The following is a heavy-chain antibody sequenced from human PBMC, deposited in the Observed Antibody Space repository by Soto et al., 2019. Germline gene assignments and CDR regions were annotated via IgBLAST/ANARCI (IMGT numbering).Heavy chain of an antibody. D-gene: IGHD3-16*01. Sequence: EVQMWESGGGLVQPVGSLRLSCAASGFTFSSYAMGWVRQAPGKGLEWVSAISGSGGSTYYADSVKGRFTISRDNTKNTMYLEMNTLRAEDTAVYYCAKDGGGCDYVELYFQNWCQGTLVTVSS. CDR2: ISGSGGST. J-gene: IGHJ1*01. V-gene: IGHV3-23*01. CDR1: GFTFSSYA. CDR3: AKDGGGCDYVELYFQN.